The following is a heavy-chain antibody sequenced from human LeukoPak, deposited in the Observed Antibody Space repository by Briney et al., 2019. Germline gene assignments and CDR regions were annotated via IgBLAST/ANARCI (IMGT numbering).Heavy chain of an antibody. CDR3: ARDYSGSPDY. CDR2: ISSSSSTI. J-gene: IGHJ4*02. D-gene: IGHD3-10*01. Sequence: GGSLRLSCAASGFTFSSYSMNWVRQAPGKGLEWVSYISSSSSTIYYADSVKGRFTISRDNAKNSLYLQMNSLRAEDTAVYYCARDYSGSPDYGGQGTLVTVSS. V-gene: IGHV3-48*01. CDR1: GFTFSSYS.